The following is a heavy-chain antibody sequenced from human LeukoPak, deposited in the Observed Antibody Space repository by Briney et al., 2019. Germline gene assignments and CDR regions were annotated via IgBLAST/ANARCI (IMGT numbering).Heavy chain of an antibody. CDR2: IYYTGST. CDR3: ARAAVVAAAGRYYYYMDV. J-gene: IGHJ6*03. Sequence: SETLSLTCTVSGDSISSYYWSWIRQPPGKGLEWIWYIYYTGSTNYNPSLKSRVTISVDTSKNQFSLKLNSVTAADTAVYYCARAAVVAAAGRYYYYMDVWGKGTTVTVSS. D-gene: IGHD2-15*01. V-gene: IGHV4-59*01. CDR1: GDSISSYY.